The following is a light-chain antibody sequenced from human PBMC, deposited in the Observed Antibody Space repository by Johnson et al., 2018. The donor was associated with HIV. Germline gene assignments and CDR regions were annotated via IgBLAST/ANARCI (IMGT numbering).Light chain of an antibody. CDR2: DNN. CDR1: SSNIGNNY. Sequence: QSVLTQSPSVSAAPGQKVTISCSGSSSNIGNNYVSWYQQLPGTAPKLLIYDNNKRPSGIPDRFSGSKSGTSATLGITGLRTGDEADYYCGTWDSSLNAYVFGAATKVAVL. J-gene: IGLJ1*01. CDR3: GTWDSSLNAYV. V-gene: IGLV1-51*01.